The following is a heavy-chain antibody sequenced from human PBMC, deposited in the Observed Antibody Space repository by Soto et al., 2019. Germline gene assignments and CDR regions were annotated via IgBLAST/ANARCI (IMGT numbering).Heavy chain of an antibody. CDR1: GGSFTGYY. J-gene: IGHJ6*02. CDR2: INYRGST. V-gene: IGHV4-34*01. D-gene: IGHD3-3*01. Sequence: QVQLQQWGAGLLKPSETLSLTCAVYGGSFTGYYWTWIRQTPGKGLAWIGEINYRGSTYYNPSLESRITMAVDTSKNQFSLKLSSVTAADTAVYFCVRGQPHRITIFEVVIRSYDYGMDVWGQGTTVTVSS. CDR3: VRGQPHRITIFEVVIRSYDYGMDV.